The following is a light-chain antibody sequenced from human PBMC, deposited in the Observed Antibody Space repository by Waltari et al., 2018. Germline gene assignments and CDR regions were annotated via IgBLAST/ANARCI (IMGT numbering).Light chain of an antibody. Sequence: QSALTQPASVSGSPGQSVTIFCTGTSNDVGGYNSVSWYQEHPGPAPRVIIYDVSDRPSGLSDRFSGSKSRNTASLTISGLQAEDEADYYCSSQSSNNVVLFGGGTKLTVL. V-gene: IGLV2-14*01. CDR1: SNDVGGYNS. J-gene: IGLJ2*01. CDR2: DVS. CDR3: SSQSSNNVVL.